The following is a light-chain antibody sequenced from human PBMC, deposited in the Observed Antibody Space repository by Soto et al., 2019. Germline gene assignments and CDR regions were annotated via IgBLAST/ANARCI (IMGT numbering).Light chain of an antibody. J-gene: IGLJ1*01. V-gene: IGLV2-14*01. Sequence: QSVLRHPASVSWSPGRSITISCTGTSSDVGNYKYVSWYQQHPGKAPKLMIYEVSNRPSGVSNRFSGSKSGNSASLTISGLQAEEETDYYCFSYTSSGNYVFGTGTKVTV. CDR3: FSYTSSGNYV. CDR1: SSDVGNYKY. CDR2: EVS.